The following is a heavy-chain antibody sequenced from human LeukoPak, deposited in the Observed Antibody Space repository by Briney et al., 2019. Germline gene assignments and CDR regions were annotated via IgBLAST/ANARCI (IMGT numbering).Heavy chain of an antibody. D-gene: IGHD4-17*01. CDR1: GGSISSDSYY. CDR2: GYSRGTT. CDR3: ARVNGDYAHLIDY. V-gene: IGHV4-39*02. Sequence: SETLSLTRTVSGGSISSDSYYWGWVRQPPGKGLEWIGTGYSRGTTYYNPSLKSRVTISVDTSKNLFSLRLRSVTAADTGVYYCARVNGDYAHLIDYWGQGTLVTVSS. J-gene: IGHJ4*02.